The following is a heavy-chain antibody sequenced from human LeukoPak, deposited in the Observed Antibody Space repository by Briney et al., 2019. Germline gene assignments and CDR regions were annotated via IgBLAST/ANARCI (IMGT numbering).Heavy chain of an antibody. Sequence: SETLSLTCTVSGGSISSYYWSWIRQPPGKGLEWIGYIYYSGSTNYNPSLKSRVTISVVTSKNQFSLKLSSVTAADTAVYYCARSKDDGYDILTGYHDAFDIWGQGTMVTVSS. J-gene: IGHJ3*02. V-gene: IGHV4-59*08. CDR3: ARSKDDGYDILTGYHDAFDI. CDR2: IYYSGST. D-gene: IGHD3-9*01. CDR1: GGSISSYY.